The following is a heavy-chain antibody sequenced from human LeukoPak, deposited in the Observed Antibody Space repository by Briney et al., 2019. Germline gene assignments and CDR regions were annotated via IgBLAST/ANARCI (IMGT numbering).Heavy chain of an antibody. V-gene: IGHV3-74*01. D-gene: IGHD3-16*01. CDR3: AGGFGFDY. CDR2: IKSDGSIR. CDR1: GFTFSSYW. Sequence: PGGSLRLSCAASGFTFSSYWMHWVRQAPGKGLVWVSRIKSDGSIRNYADSVKGRFTISRDNAKNTLYLQMNSLRAEDSAVYYCAGGFGFDYWGQGTLVTVSS. J-gene: IGHJ4*02.